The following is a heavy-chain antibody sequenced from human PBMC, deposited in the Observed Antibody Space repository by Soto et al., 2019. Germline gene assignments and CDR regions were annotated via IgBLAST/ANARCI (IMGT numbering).Heavy chain of an antibody. Sequence: ASAKVSCKASGYTFTSYAMHWVRQAPGQRLDWMGWINAGNGNTKYSQEFQGRVTITRDTSASTAYMELSSLRSEDTAVYYCARDGAARPGDYCYCGMDVWGQGTRVTVSS. CDR3: ARDGAARPGDYCYCGMDV. CDR2: INAGNGNT. CDR1: GYTFTSYA. J-gene: IGHJ6*02. D-gene: IGHD6-6*01. V-gene: IGHV1-3*01.